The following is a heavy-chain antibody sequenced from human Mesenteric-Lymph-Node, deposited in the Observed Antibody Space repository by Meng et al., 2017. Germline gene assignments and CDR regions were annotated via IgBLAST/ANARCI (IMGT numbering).Heavy chain of an antibody. CDR2: ISLISGGI. V-gene: IGHV1-2*02. CDR3: VRDRGRGYYQAFDS. CDR1: GDTFTGYY. Sequence: ASVKVSCKASGDTFTGYYIHWVRQAPGQGLEWMGWISLISGGINSAQKFQGRLTMSRDTSIDTAYMELSSLTSDDTAVYYCVRDRGRGYYQAFDSWGQGTLVTVSS. D-gene: IGHD3-22*01. J-gene: IGHJ4*02.